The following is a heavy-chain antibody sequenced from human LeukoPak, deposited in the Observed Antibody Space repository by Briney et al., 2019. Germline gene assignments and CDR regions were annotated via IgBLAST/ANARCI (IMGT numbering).Heavy chain of an antibody. Sequence: PGGSLRLSCAASGFDLSTYEMNWVRQAPGKGLEWIADITISGHTKNYADSVKGRFTISRDNARTSLYLQMNSLRVEDTGVYYCARGDPHADLWDQGTLVTVSS. CDR3: ARGDPHADL. J-gene: IGHJ5*02. V-gene: IGHV3-48*03. CDR2: ITISGHTK. CDR1: GFDLSTYE.